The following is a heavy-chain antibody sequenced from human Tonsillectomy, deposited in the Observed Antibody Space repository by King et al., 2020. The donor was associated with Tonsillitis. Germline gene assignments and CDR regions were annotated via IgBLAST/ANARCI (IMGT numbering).Heavy chain of an antibody. CDR3: ARDRHSSGWFALSFDY. CDR2: IWYDGSHK. D-gene: IGHD6-19*01. Sequence: VQLVESGGGVVQPGRSLRLSCAASGFTFSSYGMHWVRQAPGKGLEWVAVIWYDGSHKYYADSVKGRFTISRDNSKNTLYLQMNSLRAEDTAVFYCARDRHSSGWFALSFDYWGQGTLVTVSS. J-gene: IGHJ4*02. CDR1: GFTFSSYG. V-gene: IGHV3-33*01.